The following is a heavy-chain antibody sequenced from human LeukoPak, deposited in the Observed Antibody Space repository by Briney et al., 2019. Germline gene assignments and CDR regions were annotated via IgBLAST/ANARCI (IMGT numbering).Heavy chain of an antibody. J-gene: IGHJ5*02. Sequence: PSETLSLTCTVSGGSISSGSYYWSWIRQPAGKGLEWIGRIYTSGSTNYNPSLKSRVTISVDTSKNQFSLKLSSVTAADTAVYYCARVYYDSSGYYYWFDPWGQGTLVTVSS. CDR3: ARVYYDSSGYYYWFDP. CDR2: IYTSGST. V-gene: IGHV4-61*02. D-gene: IGHD3-22*01. CDR1: GGSISSGSYY.